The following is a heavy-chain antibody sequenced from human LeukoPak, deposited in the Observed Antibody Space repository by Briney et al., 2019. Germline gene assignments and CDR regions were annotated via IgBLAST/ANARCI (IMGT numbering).Heavy chain of an antibody. Sequence: GGSLRLSRSASGFTFSTYAMHWVRQAPGKGLEYVSAISSNGANTYYADSVKGRCTISRDNSKNMLYLQMSSLRAEDTAVYYCVKATEGYCTSTSCLGFDPWGQGTLVTVSS. V-gene: IGHV3-64D*09. CDR2: ISSNGANT. CDR1: GFTFSTYA. J-gene: IGHJ5*02. CDR3: VKATEGYCTSTSCLGFDP. D-gene: IGHD2-2*01.